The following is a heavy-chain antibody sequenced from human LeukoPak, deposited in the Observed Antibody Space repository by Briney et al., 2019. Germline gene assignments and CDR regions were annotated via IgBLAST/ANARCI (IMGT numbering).Heavy chain of an antibody. Sequence: GGSLRLSCAASGLTFSSYSMNWVRQAPGKGLEWVSYISSSSSTIYYADSVKGRFTISRDNAKNSLYLQMNSLRAEDTAVYYCARDGEMGDAFGIWGQGTMVTVSS. CDR1: GLTFSSYS. D-gene: IGHD5-24*01. J-gene: IGHJ3*02. CDR2: ISSSSSTI. V-gene: IGHV3-48*04. CDR3: ARDGEMGDAFGI.